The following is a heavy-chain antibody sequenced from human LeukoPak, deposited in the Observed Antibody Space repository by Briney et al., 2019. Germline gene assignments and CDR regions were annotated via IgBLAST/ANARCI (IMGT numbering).Heavy chain of an antibody. D-gene: IGHD3-22*01. V-gene: IGHV1-18*01. Sequence: ASVEVSCKASGYTFTSYGISWVRQAPGQGLEWMGWISVYNGNTDYAQKLQGRVTMTTDTSTSTAYMELRSLRSDDTAVYYCASPNPYDSSGYYNDAFDIWGQGTMVTVSS. CDR3: ASPNPYDSSGYYNDAFDI. CDR1: GYTFTSYG. J-gene: IGHJ3*02. CDR2: ISVYNGNT.